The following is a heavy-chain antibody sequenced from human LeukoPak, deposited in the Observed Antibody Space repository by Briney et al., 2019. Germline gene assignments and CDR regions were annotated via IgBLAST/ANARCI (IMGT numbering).Heavy chain of an antibody. Sequence: GGSLRLSCAASGFTFSSYTMSWVRQAPGKGLEWVSSISSSSSYIYYADSVKGRFTISRDNAKNSLYLQMNSLRAEDTAVYYCARVPHYYDSSGYYDAFDIWGQGTMVTVSS. V-gene: IGHV3-21*01. D-gene: IGHD3-22*01. CDR2: ISSSSSYI. CDR1: GFTFSSYT. CDR3: ARVPHYYDSSGYYDAFDI. J-gene: IGHJ3*02.